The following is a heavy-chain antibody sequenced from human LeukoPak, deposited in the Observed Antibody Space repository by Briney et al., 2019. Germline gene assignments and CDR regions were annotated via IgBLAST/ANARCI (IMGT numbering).Heavy chain of an antibody. Sequence: GGSLRLSCAASGFAFSNYAMSWVRQAPGKGLEWVSAISGSGGSTYYADSVKGRFTISRDNSKNTLYLQMNSLRVDDTAIYYCAKGSRFPDFWGQGTLVIVSS. V-gene: IGHV3-23*01. CDR2: ISGSGGST. J-gene: IGHJ4*02. CDR1: GFAFSNYA. CDR3: AKGSRFPDF. D-gene: IGHD3-3*01.